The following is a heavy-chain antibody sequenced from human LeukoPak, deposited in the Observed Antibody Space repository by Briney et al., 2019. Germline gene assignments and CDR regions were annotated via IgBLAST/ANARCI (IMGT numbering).Heavy chain of an antibody. Sequence: GGSLRLSCAASGFTFSTYAMSWVRLAPGKGLEWVSGISGSGGSTYYADSVKGRFTSSRDNSNNTLYVQMNSLGVEDTAVYYCAKDARDIVVVPAASDYWGQGTLVTVSS. CDR2: ISGSGGST. CDR1: GFTFSTYA. J-gene: IGHJ4*02. CDR3: AKDARDIVVVPAASDY. D-gene: IGHD2-2*01. V-gene: IGHV3-23*01.